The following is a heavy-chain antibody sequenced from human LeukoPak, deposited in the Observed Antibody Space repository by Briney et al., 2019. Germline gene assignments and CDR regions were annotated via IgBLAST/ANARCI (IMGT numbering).Heavy chain of an antibody. J-gene: IGHJ4*02. V-gene: IGHV3-33*01. CDR3: ARDPDGSGSYYLDY. CDR1: GFTFSSYG. CDR2: IWYDGSNK. Sequence: GGSLRLSCAASGFTFSSYGMHWVRQAPGKGLEWVAVIWYDGSNKYYAVSVKGRFTISRDNSKNTLYLQMNSLRAEDTAVYYCARDPDGSGSYYLDYWGQGTLVTVSS. D-gene: IGHD3-10*01.